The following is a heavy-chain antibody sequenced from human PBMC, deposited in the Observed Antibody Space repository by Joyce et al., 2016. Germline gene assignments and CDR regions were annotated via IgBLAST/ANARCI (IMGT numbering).Heavy chain of an antibody. CDR3: ASDSSGWGFCDY. Sequence: QVQLVQSGGEVKKLGHSVNVSCQASAYGFNSHAITWVRQAPGQGLEWMGRIKTYSGENHNAQSLQGRVTMTGDTSASTAFMELRSLRSDDTAVYYCASDSSGWGFCDYWGQGTLVTVSS. CDR2: IKTYSGEN. D-gene: IGHD6-19*01. J-gene: IGHJ4*02. CDR1: AYGFNSHA. V-gene: IGHV1-18*04.